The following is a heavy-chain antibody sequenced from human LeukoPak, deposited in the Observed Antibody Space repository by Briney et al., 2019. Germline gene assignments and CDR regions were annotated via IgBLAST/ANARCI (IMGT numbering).Heavy chain of an antibody. CDR1: GGSSSSGDYY. Sequence: SQTLSLTCTVSGGSSSSGDYYWSWIRQPPGKGLEWIGYIYSSGTTYYNPSLKSRLTISIDASKNQFSLKLTSVTAADTAFYYCARAGISMIRALHWGQGTLVTVSS. D-gene: IGHD3-10*01. V-gene: IGHV4-30-4*01. J-gene: IGHJ4*02. CDR2: IYSSGTT. CDR3: ARAGISMIRALH.